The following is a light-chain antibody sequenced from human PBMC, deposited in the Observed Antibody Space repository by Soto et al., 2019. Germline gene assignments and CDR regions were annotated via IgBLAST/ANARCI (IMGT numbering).Light chain of an antibody. Sequence: EIVLTQSPGTLSLSPGERVTLSCRASQSVSNNYLAWYQQKAGQAPRLLIYGASSRATGIPDRFSGSGSGTDFTLTISRLEPEDFVVYYCQQYGSSPKTFGQGTKVEMK. CDR3: QQYGSSPKT. CDR2: GAS. V-gene: IGKV3-20*01. J-gene: IGKJ1*01. CDR1: QSVSNNY.